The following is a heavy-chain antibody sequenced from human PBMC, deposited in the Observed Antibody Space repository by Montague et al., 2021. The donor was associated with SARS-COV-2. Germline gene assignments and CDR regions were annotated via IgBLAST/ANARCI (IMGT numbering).Heavy chain of an antibody. J-gene: IGHJ4*01. Sequence: SETLSLTCDVSGVSINNNNYYWGWIRQPPGKGLEWIGTIYYSGSTYYNPSLKSRVTFSVDTSKNQFSLRVRSVTAADTAVYYCARHLFSFSDSGTLGYFDYWGHGTLVAVSS. CDR3: ARHLFSFSDSGTLGYFDY. D-gene: IGHD3-10*01. CDR1: GVSINNNNYY. CDR2: IYYSGST. V-gene: IGHV4-39*01.